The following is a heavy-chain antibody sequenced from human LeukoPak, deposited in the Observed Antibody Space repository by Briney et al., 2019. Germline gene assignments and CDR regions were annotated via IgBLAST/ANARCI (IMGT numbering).Heavy chain of an antibody. J-gene: IGHJ4*02. CDR2: ISGSGGST. Sequence: GGSLRLSCAASGFTFSSYAMSRVRQAPGKGLEWVSAISGSGGSTYYADSVKGRFTISRDNSKNTLYLQMNSLRAEDTAVYYCAEDEGIAAAGTDYWGQGTLVTVSS. CDR1: GFTFSSYA. D-gene: IGHD6-13*01. CDR3: AEDEGIAAAGTDY. V-gene: IGHV3-23*01.